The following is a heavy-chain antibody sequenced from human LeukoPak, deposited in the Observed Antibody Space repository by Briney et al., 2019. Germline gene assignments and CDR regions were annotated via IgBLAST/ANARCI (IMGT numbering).Heavy chain of an antibody. V-gene: IGHV5-51*01. D-gene: IGHD1-26*01. Sequence: GESLKISCKGSGYSFTSYWIGWVRQMPGEGLEGMGIIYPGDSDTRYSPSFQGQVTISADKSISTAYLQWSSLKGSDTAMYFCASGFGYSGSYHYFDYWGQGTLVTVSS. CDR2: IYPGDSDT. CDR1: GYSFTSYW. J-gene: IGHJ4*02. CDR3: ASGFGYSGSYHYFDY.